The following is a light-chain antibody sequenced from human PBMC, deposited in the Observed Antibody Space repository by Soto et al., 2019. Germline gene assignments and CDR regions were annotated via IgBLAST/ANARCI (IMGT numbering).Light chain of an antibody. Sequence: QSVLTQPASVSGSPGQSITISCTGTSSDVGAYDSVSWYQQHPGKAPKLIIYEVNYRPLGVSNRFSGSKSGNMASLTISGLQVEDEADYFCSSFSTTAILVVFGGRTKVTVL. CDR1: SSDVGAYDS. J-gene: IGLJ2*01. CDR2: EVN. CDR3: SSFSTTAILVV. V-gene: IGLV2-14*01.